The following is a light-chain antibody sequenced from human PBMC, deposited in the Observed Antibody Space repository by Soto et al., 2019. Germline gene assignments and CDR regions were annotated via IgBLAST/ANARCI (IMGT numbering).Light chain of an antibody. CDR2: DVK. J-gene: IGLJ1*01. CDR1: ITDVGGYSY. V-gene: IGLV2-11*01. Sequence: QSVLTQPRSVSGSPGPSVTISCTGTITDVGGYSYVSWYQQHPGKAPKLMMYDVKTRPSGIPDRFSGSKSGNTASLTISGLQAEDEADYYCFSYAGSYSFVFGSGNKLTVL. CDR3: FSYAGSYSFV.